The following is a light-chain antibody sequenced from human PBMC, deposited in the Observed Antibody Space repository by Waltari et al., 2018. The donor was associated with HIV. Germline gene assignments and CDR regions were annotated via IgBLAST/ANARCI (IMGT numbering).Light chain of an antibody. CDR2: DVT. J-gene: IGLJ2*01. V-gene: IGLV2-14*03. Sequence: QSALTQSASVSGSPGQSITISCTGTGSDIGGYNYVSWYQQQPGKAPKLCIYDVTDRPSGISDRFSVSKSGNPASLTISGLQAEDEADYYCSSYTISSTVVFGGGTKLTVL. CDR1: GSDIGGYNY. CDR3: SSYTISSTVV.